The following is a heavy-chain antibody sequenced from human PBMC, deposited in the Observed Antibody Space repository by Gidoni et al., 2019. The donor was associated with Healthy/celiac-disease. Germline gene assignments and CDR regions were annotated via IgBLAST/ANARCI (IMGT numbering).Heavy chain of an antibody. D-gene: IGHD4-17*01. CDR2: ISYDGSNK. CDR1: GFTFSSYA. J-gene: IGHJ5*02. Sequence: QVQLVESGGGVVQPGRSLRLSCAASGFTFSSYAMHWVRQAPGKGLEWVAVISYDGSNKYYADSVKGRFTISRDNSKNTLYLQMNSLRAEDTAVYYCARGGEVSWFDPWGQGTLVTVSS. V-gene: IGHV3-30-3*01. CDR3: ARGGEVSWFDP.